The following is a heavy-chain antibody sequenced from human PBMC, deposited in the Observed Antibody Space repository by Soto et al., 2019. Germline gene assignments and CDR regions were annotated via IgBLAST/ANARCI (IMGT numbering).Heavy chain of an antibody. V-gene: IGHV3-48*03. Sequence: GGSLRLSCVASGFTLSSYHMDWVRQAPGKGLEWVSYIHASSISNIYYADSVKGRFTISRDNAKNSLYLQMDSLRAEDTAVYYCARDGTTGTANYHYAMDVWGQGTTVTVSS. J-gene: IGHJ6*02. CDR1: GFTLSSYH. D-gene: IGHD4-17*01. CDR2: IHASSISNI. CDR3: ARDGTTGTANYHYAMDV.